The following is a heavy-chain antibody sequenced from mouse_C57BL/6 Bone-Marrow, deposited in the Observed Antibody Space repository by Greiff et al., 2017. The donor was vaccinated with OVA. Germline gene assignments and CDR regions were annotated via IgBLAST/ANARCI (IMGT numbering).Heavy chain of an antibody. V-gene: IGHV6-3*01. D-gene: IGHD2-3*01. Sequence: EVKVEESGGGLVQPGGSMKLSCVASGFTFSNYWMNWVRQSPEQGLEWVAQIRLKSDNYATPYAESVKGRFTISRDDSKSSVYLQMNNLRAEDTGIDYCTGLYDGYDSFAYWGQGTLVTVSA. CDR2: IRLKSDNYAT. CDR3: TGLYDGYDSFAY. J-gene: IGHJ3*01. CDR1: GFTFSNYW.